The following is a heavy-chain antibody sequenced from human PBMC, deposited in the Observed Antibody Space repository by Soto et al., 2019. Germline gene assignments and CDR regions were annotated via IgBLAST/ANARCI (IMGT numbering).Heavy chain of an antibody. J-gene: IGHJ2*01. CDR1: GGTFSSYA. CDR3: ARGASAVAGTWYFDL. V-gene: IGHV1-69*01. CDR2: IIPIFGTA. Sequence: QVQLVQSGAEVKKPGSSVKVSCKASGGTFSSYAISWVRQAPGQGLEWMGGIIPIFGTANYAQKFQGRVTIPADESTSKAYMEMGSVRSEATAVYYCARGASAVAGTWYFDLWGRGTLVTVSS. D-gene: IGHD6-19*01.